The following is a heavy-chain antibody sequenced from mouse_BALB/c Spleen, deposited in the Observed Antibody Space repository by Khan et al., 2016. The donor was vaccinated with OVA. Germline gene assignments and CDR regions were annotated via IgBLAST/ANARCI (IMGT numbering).Heavy chain of an antibody. CDR1: GFTFSSYG. CDR2: INNGGSYT. CDR3: ARHRFTTPTAWFAY. V-gene: IGHV5-6*01. J-gene: IGHJ3*01. D-gene: IGHD1-2*01. Sequence: EVQLVESGGDLVKPGGSLNLSCEASGFTFSSYGMSWLRQTPDKRLEWVATINNGGSYTYFPDSVKGRLTISRDNAKNTLYLQRSSLKSEDTAMYYCARHRFTTPTAWFAYWGQGTLVTVFA.